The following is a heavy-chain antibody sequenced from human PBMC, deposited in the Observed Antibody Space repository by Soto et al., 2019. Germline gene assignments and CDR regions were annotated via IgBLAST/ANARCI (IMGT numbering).Heavy chain of an antibody. D-gene: IGHD1-7*01. CDR2: ISYSADKT. J-gene: IGHJ3*02. Sequence: EVQLLESGGGLVQPGGSLRLSCAASGFTFSNYVMNWVRQAPGKGLEWVSTISYSADKTFYADSVKGRFTISRDNSRDTLFLQMNSLRADDAAVYYCARMARTATTNWGAFDIWGQGTMVTVSS. CDR1: GFTFSNYV. V-gene: IGHV3-23*01. CDR3: ARMARTATTNWGAFDI.